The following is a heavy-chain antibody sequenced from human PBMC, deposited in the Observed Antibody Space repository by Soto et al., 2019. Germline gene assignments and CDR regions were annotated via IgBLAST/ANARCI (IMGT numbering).Heavy chain of an antibody. Sequence: DSVKDSCKASGYILTSYYINWVRQAPGQGLEWMGIINPSGGSTSYAQKFQGRVTMTRDTSTSTVYMELSSLRSEDTAAYYCARDLMGPYDFHGMDVWGQGTTVTVSS. CDR3: ARDLMGPYDFHGMDV. CDR1: GYILTSYY. D-gene: IGHD3-3*01. V-gene: IGHV1-46*01. CDR2: INPSGGST. J-gene: IGHJ6*02.